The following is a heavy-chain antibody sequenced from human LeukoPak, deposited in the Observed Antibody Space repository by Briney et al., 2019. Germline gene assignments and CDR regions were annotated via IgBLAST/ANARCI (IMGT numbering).Heavy chain of an antibody. CDR3: ATSQLWSYGLQFDY. Sequence: SETLSLTCTVSGGSISGYYWTWIRQPAGKGLGWIGRIYTSGSTNYNPSLKSRATMSVDTSKSQFSLNLKLTSVTAADTAVYYCATSQLWSYGLQFDYWGQGTLVTVSS. CDR2: IYTSGST. D-gene: IGHD3-16*01. CDR1: GGSISGYY. J-gene: IGHJ4*02. V-gene: IGHV4-4*07.